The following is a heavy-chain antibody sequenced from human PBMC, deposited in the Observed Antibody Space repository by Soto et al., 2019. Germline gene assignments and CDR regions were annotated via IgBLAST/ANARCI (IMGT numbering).Heavy chain of an antibody. CDR1: GFTFSNAW. D-gene: IGHD6-19*01. J-gene: IGHJ4*02. V-gene: IGHV3-15*07. CDR3: ATAGRIGWYYFGY. Sequence: EVQLVESGGGLVKPGGSLRLSCAASGFTFSNAWMIWVRRAPGGGLEWVGRIKDKSEGETTDYAAPVKGRFIISMEDSESTLYLQVNSLETEDTAVYYCATAGRIGWYYFGYWGQGTRVTVSS. CDR2: IKDKSEGETT.